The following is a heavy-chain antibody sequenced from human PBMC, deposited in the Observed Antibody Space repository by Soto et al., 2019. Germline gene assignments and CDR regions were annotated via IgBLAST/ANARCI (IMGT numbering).Heavy chain of an antibody. D-gene: IGHD1-26*01. CDR3: AREFRTSGSRDAFDI. Sequence: EVQLVESGGGLVQPGGSLRLSCAASGFTVSSNYMSWVRQAPGKGLEWVSVTYSGGTTYYADSVKGRFIISRDNSKNTLDLQMNSLRAEDTAVYYCAREFRTSGSRDAFDIWGQGTMVIVSS. V-gene: IGHV3-66*01. CDR1: GFTVSSNY. J-gene: IGHJ3*02. CDR2: TYSGGTT.